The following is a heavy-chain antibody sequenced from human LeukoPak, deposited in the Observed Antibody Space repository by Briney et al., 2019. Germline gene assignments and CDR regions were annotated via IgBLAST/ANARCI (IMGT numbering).Heavy chain of an antibody. CDR1: GYSFTSYW. CDR3: ARRGSIAVAEYDAFDI. J-gene: IGHJ3*02. V-gene: IGHV5-51*01. CDR2: IYPGDSDT. Sequence: GESLKISCKGSGYSFTSYWIGWVRQMPGKGLEWMGIIYPGDSDTRYSPSFQGQVTISADKSISTAYLQWSSLKASDTAMYYCARRGSIAVAEYDAFDIWGQGTMVTVSS. D-gene: IGHD6-19*01.